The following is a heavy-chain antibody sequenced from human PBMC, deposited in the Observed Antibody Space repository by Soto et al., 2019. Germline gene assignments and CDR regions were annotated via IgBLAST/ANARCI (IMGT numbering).Heavy chain of an antibody. J-gene: IGHJ6*02. Sequence: QVHLVQSGAEVKKPGASVKVSCKASGDTVTNFYVHWVRQAPGQGLEWMGIINPSASHTTYAQKFQGRLTLTTDTSTATVYMELSSLTSEDTALYFCARDRFGTGAPRGMDVWGQGTTVTVSS. CDR3: ARDRFGTGAPRGMDV. CDR2: INPSASHT. D-gene: IGHD3-16*01. CDR1: GDTVTNFY. V-gene: IGHV1-46*01.